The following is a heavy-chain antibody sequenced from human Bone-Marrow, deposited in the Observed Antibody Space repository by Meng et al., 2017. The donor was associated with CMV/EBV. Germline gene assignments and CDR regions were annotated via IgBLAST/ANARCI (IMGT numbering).Heavy chain of an antibody. D-gene: IGHD2-15*01. V-gene: IGHV5-51*01. CDR3: ARHGRPGSYGCLGFDV. J-gene: IGHJ4*02. CDR2: IYPGGSKT. Sequence: GESLKISCKGSGFTFSTFEIAWVRQMPGKGLEWVALIYPGGSKTRYSPSFEGQVTISADWSANIAYLQWTSLKASDTAIYYCARHGRPGSYGCLGFDVWGRGTLVTVSS. CDR1: GFTFSTFE.